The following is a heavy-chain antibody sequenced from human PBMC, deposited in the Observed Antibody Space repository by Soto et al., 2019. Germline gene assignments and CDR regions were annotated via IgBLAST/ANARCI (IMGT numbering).Heavy chain of an antibody. CDR1: GGSISSGSYY. J-gene: IGHJ4*02. D-gene: IGHD2-8*02. CDR3: ARDKITGLFDY. V-gene: IGHV4-39*07. CDR2: IYYSGRT. Sequence: SETLSLTCTVSGGSISSGSYYWGWIRQPPGQGLEWIGSIYYSGRTYYNPSLKSRVTISVDTSKNQFSLKLTSVTAADTAVYYCARDKITGLFDYWGQGTLVTVSS.